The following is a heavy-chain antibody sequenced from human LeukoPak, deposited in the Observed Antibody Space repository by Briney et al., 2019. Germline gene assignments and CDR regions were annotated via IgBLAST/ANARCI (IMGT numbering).Heavy chain of an antibody. D-gene: IGHD5-18*01. CDR3: ARERGYSYGPDGFDI. V-gene: IGHV4-61*02. Sequence: SQTLSLTCTVSGGSISSGSYYWSWIRQPAGKGLEWIGRIYTSGSTNYKPSLKSRVTISVDTSKNQFSLKLSSVTAADTAVCYCARERGYSYGPDGFDIWGQGTMVTVS. CDR2: IYTSGST. CDR1: GGSISSGSYY. J-gene: IGHJ3*02.